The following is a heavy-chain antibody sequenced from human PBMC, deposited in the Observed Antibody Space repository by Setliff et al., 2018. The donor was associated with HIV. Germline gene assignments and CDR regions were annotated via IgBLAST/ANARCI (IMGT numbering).Heavy chain of an antibody. V-gene: IGHV1-46*01. D-gene: IGHD2-15*01. CDR3: ARDFHVLGYCSADSCPYDASDV. CDR1: GYTFSKYY. CDR2: INPNGGAT. Sequence: ASVKVSCKSSGYTFSKYYIHWVRQAPGQGLEWMGVINPNGGATGYAEKFQGRVIMTRDPSTTTVYMDLSSLRSEDTAIYYCARDFHVLGYCSADSCPYDASDVWGQGTMVTVSS. J-gene: IGHJ3*01.